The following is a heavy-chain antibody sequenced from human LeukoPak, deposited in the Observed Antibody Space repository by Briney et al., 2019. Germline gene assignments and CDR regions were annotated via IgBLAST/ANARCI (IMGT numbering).Heavy chain of an antibody. V-gene: IGHV1-46*01. Sequence: GASVKVSCKASGYTFTSYYMHWVRQAPGQGLEWMGVTNPSGGSTSYAQKFQGRVTMTRDTSTSTVYMEPSSLRSEDTAVYYCARVRVGSWYYFDYWGQGTLVTVSS. CDR3: ARVRVGSWYYFDY. D-gene: IGHD6-13*01. J-gene: IGHJ4*02. CDR1: GYTFTSYY. CDR2: TNPSGGST.